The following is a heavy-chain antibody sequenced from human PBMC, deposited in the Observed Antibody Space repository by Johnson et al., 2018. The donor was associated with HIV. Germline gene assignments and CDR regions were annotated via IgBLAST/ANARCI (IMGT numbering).Heavy chain of an antibody. CDR2: IYSDGST. V-gene: IGHV3-66*01. D-gene: IGHD6-13*01. J-gene: IGHJ3*01. Sequence: VQLVESGGGVVQPGRSLRLSCAASGFTVSSNYMSWVRQAPGKGLEWVSLIYSDGSTYYADSVKGRFTISRDNSKNTLYLQMNRLRAEDTAVYYCAKVGSGYSSSSWGQGTMVTVSS. CDR1: GFTVSSNY. CDR3: AKVGSGYSSSS.